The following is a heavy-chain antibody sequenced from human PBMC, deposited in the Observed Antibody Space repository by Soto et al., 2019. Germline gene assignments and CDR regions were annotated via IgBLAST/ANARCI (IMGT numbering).Heavy chain of an antibody. D-gene: IGHD2-15*01. CDR3: ATGDKESPKPYYYYMDV. CDR2: INSDGSST. CDR1: EFTFSSYW. V-gene: IGHV3-74*01. J-gene: IGHJ6*03. Sequence: PGGSLRLSCAASEFTFSSYWMHWVRQAPGKGLVWVSRINSDGSSTSYADSVKGRFTISRDNAKNTLYLQMNSLRAEDTAVYYCATGDKESPKPYYYYMDVWGKGTTVTVSS.